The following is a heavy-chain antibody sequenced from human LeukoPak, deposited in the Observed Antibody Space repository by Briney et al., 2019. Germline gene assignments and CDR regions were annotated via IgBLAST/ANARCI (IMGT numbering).Heavy chain of an antibody. CDR1: GFTFSSYA. V-gene: IGHV3-23*01. J-gene: IGHJ4*02. CDR2: IGGGSERT. D-gene: IGHD1-26*01. CDR3: AKVLSGSQDY. Sequence: GGSLRLSCTASGFTFSSYAMSWVRQAPGKGLEWVSTIGGGSERTYYADSAKGRFTNSRDNSKNTVYLQMNSLRAEDTAVYYCAKVLSGSQDYWGQGTRVTVFS.